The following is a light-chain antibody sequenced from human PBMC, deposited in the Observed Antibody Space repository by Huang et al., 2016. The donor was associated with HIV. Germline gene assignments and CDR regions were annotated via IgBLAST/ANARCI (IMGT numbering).Light chain of an antibody. Sequence: IQLTQSPSSLSASVGDRVTITCRASQGICSFLAWYQQKPGKAPKLLMYAASTLHSVDTLRFSGSGSGTDFTLTISRLQPEDFATYYCQQFNNYPLTFGGGTKVEIK. CDR2: AAS. V-gene: IGKV1-9*01. CDR1: QGICSF. CDR3: QQFNNYPLT. J-gene: IGKJ4*01.